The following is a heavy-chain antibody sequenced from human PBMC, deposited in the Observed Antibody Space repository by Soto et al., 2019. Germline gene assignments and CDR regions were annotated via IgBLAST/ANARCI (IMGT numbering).Heavy chain of an antibody. CDR1: GYTFTSYG. D-gene: IGHD2-15*01. CDR2: ISAYNGNT. J-gene: IGHJ6*02. V-gene: IGHV1-18*04. CDR3: ARSGIVVVVAATSADYHYGMDV. Sequence: QVQLVQSGAEVKKPGASVKVSCKASGYTFTSYGISWVRQAPGQGLEWMGWISAYNGNTNYAQKLQGRVTMTTDTSTSTAYMGLRSLRSDDTAVYYCARSGIVVVVAATSADYHYGMDVWGQGTTVTVSS.